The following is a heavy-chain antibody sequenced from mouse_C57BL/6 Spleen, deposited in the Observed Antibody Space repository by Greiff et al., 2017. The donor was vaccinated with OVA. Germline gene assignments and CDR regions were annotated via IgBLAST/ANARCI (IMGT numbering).Heavy chain of an antibody. V-gene: IGHV5-17*01. J-gene: IGHJ1*03. D-gene: IGHD1-1*01. CDR2: ISSGSSTI. Sequence: EVKVVESGGGLVKPGGSLKLSCAASGFTFSDYGMHWVRQAPEKGLEWVAYISSGSSTIYYADTVKGRFTMTREHAKNTLFLQMTSLRSEDTAMYYCARPRGSSYYWYFDVWGTGTTVTVSS. CDR3: ARPRGSSYYWYFDV. CDR1: GFTFSDYG.